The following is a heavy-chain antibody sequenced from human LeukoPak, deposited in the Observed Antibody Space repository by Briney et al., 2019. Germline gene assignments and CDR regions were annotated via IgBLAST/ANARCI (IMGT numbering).Heavy chain of an antibody. CDR1: GFTPSSNY. Sequence: GGSLRLSWAAAGFTPSSNYMSWVRQAPGKGLEWVSVMYSGGSTYYADSVKGSFTMSRDNSKTTLYLQMNSLRAEDTAVYYCAGRLYDILTGYYDLGYFDCWGQGTLVTVSS. CDR3: AGRLYDILTGYYDLGYFDC. CDR2: MYSGGST. J-gene: IGHJ4*02. D-gene: IGHD3-9*01. V-gene: IGHV3-66*01.